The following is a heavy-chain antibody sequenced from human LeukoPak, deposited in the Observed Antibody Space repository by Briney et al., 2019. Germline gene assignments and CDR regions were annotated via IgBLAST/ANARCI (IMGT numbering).Heavy chain of an antibody. Sequence: GGSLRLSSAASGFTVSTNFMSWVRQAPGKGLEWVSVIYSGGDTYYADSVKGRFTISRDSSKNTLYLQMNSLRAEDTAVYYCERDIGGMFDSWGQGTLVTVSS. CDR2: IYSGGDT. D-gene: IGHD1-26*01. V-gene: IGHV3-53*01. J-gene: IGHJ4*02. CDR3: ERDIGGMFDS. CDR1: GFTVSTNF.